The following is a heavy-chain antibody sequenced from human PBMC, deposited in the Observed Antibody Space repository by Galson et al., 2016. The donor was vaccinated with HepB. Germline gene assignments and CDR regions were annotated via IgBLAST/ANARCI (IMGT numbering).Heavy chain of an antibody. Sequence: SLRLSCAASEFTFSSYAMNWVRQAPGKGLERVSTISDSGGRTYYADSVKGRFSISRDNSKNTLYLQMNSLRAEDTAVYYCAKSKFSGCSYGSEPYFDYWGQGTLVTVSS. D-gene: IGHD5-18*01. V-gene: IGHV3-23*01. CDR1: EFTFSSYA. J-gene: IGHJ4*02. CDR2: ISDSGGRT. CDR3: AKSKFSGCSYGSEPYFDY.